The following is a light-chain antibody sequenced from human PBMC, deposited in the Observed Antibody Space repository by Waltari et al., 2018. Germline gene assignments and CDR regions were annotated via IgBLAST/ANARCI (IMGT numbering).Light chain of an antibody. V-gene: IGKV4-1*01. CDR3: QQYYSTPQT. J-gene: IGKJ1*01. Sequence: DIVMTQSPDSLPVSLGERATINCKSSKSVLYSSNNNNYLAWYQQKPGQPPKLLIYWASTRESGVPDRFSGSGSGTDFTLTISSLQTEDVAIYYCQQYYSTPQTFGQGTKVEIK. CDR1: KSVLYSSNNNNY. CDR2: WAS.